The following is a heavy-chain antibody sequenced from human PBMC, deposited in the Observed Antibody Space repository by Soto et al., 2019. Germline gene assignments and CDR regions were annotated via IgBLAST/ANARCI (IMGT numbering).Heavy chain of an antibody. CDR3: ARLVTVVDSSIFDY. Sequence: SETLSLTCTVSGGSISSYYWSWIRQPPGKGLEWIGYIYYSGSTNYNPSLKSRVTISVDTSKNQFSLKLSSVTAADTAVYYCARLVTVVDSSIFDYWGQGTPVTVSS. CDR2: IYYSGST. J-gene: IGHJ4*02. D-gene: IGHD2-15*01. CDR1: GGSISSYY. V-gene: IGHV4-59*08.